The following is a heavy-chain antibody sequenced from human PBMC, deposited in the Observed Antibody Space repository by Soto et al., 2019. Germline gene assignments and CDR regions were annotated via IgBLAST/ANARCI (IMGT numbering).Heavy chain of an antibody. CDR2: ISYDGSNK. D-gene: IGHD7-27*01. Sequence: QVQLVESGGGVVQPGRSLRLPCAASGFTFSSYGMHWVRQAPGKGLEWVAVISYDGSNKYYADSVKGRFTISRDNSKNTLYLQMNSLRAEDTAVYYCAKGWGYLDYWGQGTLVTVSS. V-gene: IGHV3-30*18. CDR1: GFTFSSYG. CDR3: AKGWGYLDY. J-gene: IGHJ4*02.